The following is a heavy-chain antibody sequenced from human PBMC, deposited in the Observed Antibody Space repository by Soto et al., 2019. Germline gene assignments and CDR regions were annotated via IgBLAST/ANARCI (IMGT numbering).Heavy chain of an antibody. J-gene: IGHJ3*02. CDR1: GFTFSSYA. CDR2: ISGSGGST. V-gene: IGHV3-23*01. D-gene: IGHD3-10*01. CDR3: AKAAPDYYGSGSYYRAAFDI. Sequence: GGSLRLSCAASGFTFSSYAMSWVRQAPGKGLEWVSAISGSGGSTYYADSVKGRFTISRDNSKNTLYLQMNSLRAEDTAVYYCAKAAPDYYGSGSYYRAAFDIWGQGTMVTVSS.